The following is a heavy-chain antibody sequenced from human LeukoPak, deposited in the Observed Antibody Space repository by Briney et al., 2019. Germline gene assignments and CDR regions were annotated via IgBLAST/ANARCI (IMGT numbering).Heavy chain of an antibody. J-gene: IGHJ5*02. CDR1: GFTLSDYY. CDR3: ARDEGTPST. V-gene: IGHV3-11*04. Sequence: GGSLRLSCVAYGFTLSDYYMSWVRQAPGKGLEWLSDISGTGTTTHSADSVKGRFTISRDNAKNSLYQQMNSLRAEDTAVYYCARDEGTPSTWGQGTLVTVSS. CDR2: ISGTGTTT. D-gene: IGHD1-14*01.